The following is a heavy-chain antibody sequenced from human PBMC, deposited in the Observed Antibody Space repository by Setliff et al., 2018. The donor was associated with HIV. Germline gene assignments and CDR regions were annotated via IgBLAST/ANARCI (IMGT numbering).Heavy chain of an antibody. CDR1: NDSNTSFY. V-gene: IGHV4-4*08. Sequence: PSETLSLTCTVSNDSNTSFYWTWIRQPPGKGLEWIGYIYTSGSSNYNPSLKSRVTFSIDTSKNQFSLKLDSVTAADTAVYYCARAPYSAYDYTFFHTWGQGTMVTVSS. D-gene: IGHD5-12*01. CDR3: ARAPYSAYDYTFFHT. CDR2: IYTSGSS. J-gene: IGHJ4*03.